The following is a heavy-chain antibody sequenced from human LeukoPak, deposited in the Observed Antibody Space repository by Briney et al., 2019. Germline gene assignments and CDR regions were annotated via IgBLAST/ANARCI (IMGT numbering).Heavy chain of an antibody. CDR2: IIPSGHTT. Sequence: GGSLRLSCAASGFTFSSHGMNWVRQAPGKGLEWVSGIIPSGHTTYYADSVKGRFTISRENSKNTLYLQMNSLRAEDTAVYYCAKDSAKKYDDYWGQGTLVTVSS. CDR3: AKDSAKKYDDY. D-gene: IGHD2/OR15-2a*01. CDR1: GFTFSSHG. V-gene: IGHV3-23*01. J-gene: IGHJ4*02.